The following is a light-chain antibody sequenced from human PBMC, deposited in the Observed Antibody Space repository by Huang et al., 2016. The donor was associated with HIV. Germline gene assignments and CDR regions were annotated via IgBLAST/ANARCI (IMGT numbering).Light chain of an antibody. CDR2: VAS. V-gene: IGKV3-20*01. CDR1: QSVSSIN. J-gene: IGKJ1*01. CDR3: QQYETSPRT. Sequence: EIVLTQSPGTLSLSPGERATVSCRASQSVSSINLAWYQQKPGQAPRLLIYVASSRATGIPDRFSGSGSGTDFTLTISRLEPEDFAVYYCQQYETSPRTFGQGTKVEIK.